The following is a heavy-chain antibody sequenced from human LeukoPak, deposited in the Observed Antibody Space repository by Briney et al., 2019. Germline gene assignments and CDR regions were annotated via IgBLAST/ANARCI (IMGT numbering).Heavy chain of an antibody. J-gene: IGHJ4*02. CDR1: GFTFSTYA. D-gene: IGHD2-2*01. CDR2: ISGSGGST. Sequence: GGSLRLSCAASGFTFSTYAMTWVRQAPGEGLEWVSGISGSGGSTYYTDSVKGRFTISRDNSKNTLHLQMSSLRAEDTALYYCVKDRCDRTTCPEVWGQGTLVTVSS. CDR3: VKDRCDRTTCPEV. V-gene: IGHV3-23*01.